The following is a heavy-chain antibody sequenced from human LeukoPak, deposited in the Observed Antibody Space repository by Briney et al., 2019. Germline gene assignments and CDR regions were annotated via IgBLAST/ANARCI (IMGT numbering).Heavy chain of an antibody. CDR2: INDSGST. J-gene: IGHJ3*02. V-gene: IGHV4-34*01. D-gene: IGHD6-13*01. CDR1: GGSFSGYY. Sequence: SSETLSLTCAVYGGSFSGYYWSWIRQPPGKGLEWIGQINDSGSTNYNPSLKSRVTISVDTSKNQFSLKLSSVTAADTAVYYCARGLGYSSSRRGAFEIWGQGTMVTVSS. CDR3: ARGLGYSSSRRGAFEI.